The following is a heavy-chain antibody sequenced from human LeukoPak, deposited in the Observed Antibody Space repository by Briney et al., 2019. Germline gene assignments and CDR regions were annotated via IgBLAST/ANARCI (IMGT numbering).Heavy chain of an antibody. CDR1: GFTFSNGW. D-gene: IGHD2-2*02. CDR2: IKSKSERGTT. CDR3: TSNLYCSTSSCYTLDN. V-gene: IGHV3-15*01. Sequence: GSLRLSCAASGFTFSNGWMSWVRQAPGKGLEWVGRIKSKSERGTTDYAAPVKGRFTISRDGSTNTVYLHMNSLETEDTAVYFCTSNLYCSTSSCYTLDNWGQGTLVAVSP. J-gene: IGHJ4*02.